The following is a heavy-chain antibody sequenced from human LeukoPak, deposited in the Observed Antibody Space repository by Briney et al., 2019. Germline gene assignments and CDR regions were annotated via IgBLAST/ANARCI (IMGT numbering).Heavy chain of an antibody. D-gene: IGHD3-16*01. CDR1: GYSISSGYY. Sequence: SETLSLTCTVSGYSISSGYYWGWIRQPPGEGLEWIGSIYHSGSTYYNPSLKSRVTISVDTSKNQFSLKLSSVTAADTAVYYCAREFRLLLEISHGDRGNRPAVWGQGTLVTVSS. V-gene: IGHV4-38-2*02. CDR2: IYHSGST. J-gene: IGHJ4*02. CDR3: AREFRLLLEISHGDRGNRPAV.